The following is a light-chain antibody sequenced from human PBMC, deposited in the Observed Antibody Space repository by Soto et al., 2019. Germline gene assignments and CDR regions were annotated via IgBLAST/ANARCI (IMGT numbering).Light chain of an antibody. CDR1: QSVSSSY. Sequence: EIVLTQSPGTLSLSPGERATLSCRASQSVSSSYLAWYQQKPGQAPRLLIYDASNRETGIPARFSGSGSGTDFTLTISSLEPEDFAVDYCQQRSNWPITFGQGTRLEIK. J-gene: IGKJ5*01. CDR3: QQRSNWPIT. CDR2: DAS. V-gene: IGKV3D-20*02.